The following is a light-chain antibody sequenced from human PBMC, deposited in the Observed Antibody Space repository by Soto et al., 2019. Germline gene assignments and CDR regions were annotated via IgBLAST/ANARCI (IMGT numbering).Light chain of an antibody. CDR2: DAS. Sequence: EIVMTQSPGTLSLSPGERVTLSCRASQTIINNRLAWYQQKPGQAPRLLIYDASNRATDIPDRFSGGGSGTDFTLTISRLAPEDFALYYCQQYDTSAISFGQGTRLEIK. CDR3: QQYDTSAIS. J-gene: IGKJ5*01. CDR1: QTIINNR. V-gene: IGKV3-20*01.